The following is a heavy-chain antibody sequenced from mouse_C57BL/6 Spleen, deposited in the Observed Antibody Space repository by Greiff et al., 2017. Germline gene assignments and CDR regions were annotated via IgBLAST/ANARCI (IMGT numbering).Heavy chain of an antibody. Sequence: LVESGAELVRPGASVTLSCKASGYTFTDYEMHWVKQTPVHGLEWIGAIDPETGGTAYNQKFKGKAILTADKSSSTAYMELRSLTSEDSAVYYCTRLPLGYWGQGTTLTVSS. J-gene: IGHJ2*01. CDR2: IDPETGGT. V-gene: IGHV1-15*01. CDR1: GYTFTDYE. CDR3: TRLPLGY.